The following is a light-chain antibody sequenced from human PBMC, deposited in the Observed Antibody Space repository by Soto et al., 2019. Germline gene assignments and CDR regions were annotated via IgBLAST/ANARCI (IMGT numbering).Light chain of an antibody. Sequence: EIVLTQSPATLSLSPGERATLSCRASQSLSKYLAWYQQKPGQAHRLLIYDASNRATGIPARFSGSGSGTDFTLTIISLEPEDFAVYYCQHRSNWRGTFGGGTKVEIK. CDR3: QHRSNWRGT. CDR2: DAS. V-gene: IGKV3-11*01. J-gene: IGKJ4*01. CDR1: QSLSKY.